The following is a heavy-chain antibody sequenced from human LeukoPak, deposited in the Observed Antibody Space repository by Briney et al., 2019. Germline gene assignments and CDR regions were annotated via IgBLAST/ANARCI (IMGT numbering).Heavy chain of an antibody. J-gene: IGHJ5*02. V-gene: IGHV4-61*02. CDR2: IYTSGST. Sequence: SQTLSLTCSVSGGSISSGSYYWSWIRQPAGKGLEWIGRIYTSGSTNYNPSLKSRVTISVDTSKNQFSLKLSSVTAADTAVYYCARGPTTMVRGVIGFDPWGQGTLVTVSS. CDR3: ARGPTTMVRGVIGFDP. D-gene: IGHD3-10*01. CDR1: GGSISSGSYY.